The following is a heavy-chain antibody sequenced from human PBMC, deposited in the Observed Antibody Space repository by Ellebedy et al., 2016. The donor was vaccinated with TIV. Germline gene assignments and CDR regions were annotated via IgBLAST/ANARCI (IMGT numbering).Heavy chain of an antibody. CDR2: IYQDGSEK. J-gene: IGHJ5*01. CDR3: ARRGSYGDYAVHVNSWFDS. D-gene: IGHD4-17*01. Sequence: PGGSLRLSCAASGFSFRSYWMSWVRQAPGKGLEWVANIYQDGSEKYYVDSVEGRFTISRDNAKNELYLQMKSLKVEDTAVYYCARRGSYGDYAVHVNSWFDSWGQGTPVTVSP. V-gene: IGHV3-7*01. CDR1: GFSFRSYW.